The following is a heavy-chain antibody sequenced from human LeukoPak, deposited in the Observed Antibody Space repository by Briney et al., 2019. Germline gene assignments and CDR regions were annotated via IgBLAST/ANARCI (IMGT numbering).Heavy chain of an antibody. V-gene: IGHV4-59*01. CDR1: GGSISSYY. D-gene: IGHD3-9*01. J-gene: IGHJ5*02. CDR3: ARLDWPAFDP. Sequence: SETLSLTCTVSGGSISSYYWSWIRQPPGKGLEWIGYIYYSGSTNYNPSLKSRVTISVDTSKNQYSLKLSSVTAADTAVYYCARLDWPAFDPWGQGTLVTVSS. CDR2: IYYSGST.